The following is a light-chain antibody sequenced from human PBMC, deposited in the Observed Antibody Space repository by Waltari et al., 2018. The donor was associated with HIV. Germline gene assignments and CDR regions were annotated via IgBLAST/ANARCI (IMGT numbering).Light chain of an antibody. CDR3: QSYDSSLSNWV. J-gene: IGLJ3*02. Sequence: QSVLTQPPSVSGAPGQRVTISCTGSSSNIGAGYDVHWYQQLPGTAPKLLIFGNTNRPSGVPDRFSGSKSGTSASLAITGLQPDDETDYDCQSYDSSLSNWVFGGGTKLTVL. CDR2: GNT. CDR1: SSNIGAGYD. V-gene: IGLV1-40*01.